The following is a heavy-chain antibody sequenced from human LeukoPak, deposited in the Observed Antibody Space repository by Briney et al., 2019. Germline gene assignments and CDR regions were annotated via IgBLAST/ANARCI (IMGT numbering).Heavy chain of an antibody. J-gene: IGHJ4*02. Sequence: GGSLRLSCAASGFTFGTYTMNWVRQAPGKGLEWVSSISSGSTYIYYADSVRGRFTISRDNAKKSLYLQMSSLRDKDTAVYYCARENDYSHYVLDHWGQGTLVTVSS. CDR3: ARENDYSHYVLDH. CDR1: GFTFGTYT. CDR2: ISSGSTYI. D-gene: IGHD4-11*01. V-gene: IGHV3-21*01.